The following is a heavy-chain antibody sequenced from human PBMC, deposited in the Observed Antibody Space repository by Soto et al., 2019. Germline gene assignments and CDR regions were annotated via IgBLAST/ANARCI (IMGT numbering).Heavy chain of an antibody. D-gene: IGHD1-26*01. CDR3: ARQGSWPYYYCGLDV. V-gene: IGHV1-18*01. Sequence: QVQLVQSGPEVRKPGASVKVSCEASGYTFTTSGISWVRQVPGQGLEWMGWISTYNGDTNSAQNFQGRVLMTADTSTGTTYMELMSLKSDDTAVYYCARQGSWPYYYCGLDVWGQGTIVTVYS. CDR1: GYTFTTSG. J-gene: IGHJ6*02. CDR2: ISTYNGDT.